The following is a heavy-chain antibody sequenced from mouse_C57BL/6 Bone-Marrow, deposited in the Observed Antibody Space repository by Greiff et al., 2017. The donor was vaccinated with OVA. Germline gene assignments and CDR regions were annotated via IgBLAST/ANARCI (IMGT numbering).Heavy chain of an antibody. CDR2: IDPEDGDT. J-gene: IGHJ4*01. D-gene: IGHD2-3*01. V-gene: IGHV14-1*01. CDR1: GFNIKDYY. Sequence: VQLQQSGAELVRPGASVKLSCTASGFNIKDYYMHWVKQRPEQGLEWIGRIDPEDGDTEYAPKFQGKATMTADTSSNTAYLQLSILTSEDTAVYYCTTDGYPYAMDYWGQGTSVTVSS. CDR3: TTDGYPYAMDY.